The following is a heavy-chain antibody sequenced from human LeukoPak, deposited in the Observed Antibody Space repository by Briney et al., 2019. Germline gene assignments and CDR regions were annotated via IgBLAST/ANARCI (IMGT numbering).Heavy chain of an antibody. CDR2: ITTSGSYI. D-gene: IGHD3-22*01. J-gene: IGHJ4*02. CDR1: GFTFSNYA. Sequence: GGSLRLSCAASGFTFSNYAMSWVRQAPGKGLEWVSSITTSGSYIKYAESVKGRFTISRDNAKKSLYLQMNSLRVEDTAVYYCARDALVGYDSSGYGDYWGQGTLVTVSS. V-gene: IGHV3-21*01. CDR3: ARDALVGYDSSGYGDY.